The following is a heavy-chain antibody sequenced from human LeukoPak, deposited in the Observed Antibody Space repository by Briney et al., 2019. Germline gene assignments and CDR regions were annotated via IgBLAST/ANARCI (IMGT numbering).Heavy chain of an antibody. CDR2: IYYSGST. Sequence: PSETLSLTCTVSGGSISSSSYYWGWVRQPPGKGLEWVGSIYYSGSTYYNPSLKSRVTISVDRSKNQCSLKLSSVTAADTAVYYCARGYYDFWSGYHYWYFDLWGRGTLVTVSS. D-gene: IGHD3-3*01. J-gene: IGHJ2*01. CDR3: ARGYYDFWSGYHYWYFDL. CDR1: GGSISSSSYY. V-gene: IGHV4-39*07.